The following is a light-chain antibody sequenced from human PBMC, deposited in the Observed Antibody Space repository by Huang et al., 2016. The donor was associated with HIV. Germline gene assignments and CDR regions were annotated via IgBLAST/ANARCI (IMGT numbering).Light chain of an antibody. Sequence: DIIMTQSPDSLAVSLGERATLNCRSSQSVYSSSTSKDYMAWFKQKPGQPPRLLLFWASTREAGVPDRFTGSGSETHFTLTIASLEAEDAAIYYCQQYYSSPQTFGQGTRVEVK. CDR1: QSVYSSSTSKDY. V-gene: IGKV4-1*01. J-gene: IGKJ1*01. CDR3: QQYYSSPQT. CDR2: WAS.